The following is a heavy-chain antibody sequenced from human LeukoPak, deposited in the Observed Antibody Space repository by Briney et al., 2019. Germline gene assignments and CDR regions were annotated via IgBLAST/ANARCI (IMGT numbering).Heavy chain of an antibody. V-gene: IGHV4-34*01. Sequence: PSETLSLTCAVYGGSFSGYYWSWIRQPPGKGLEWIGEINHSGSTNYNPSLKSRVTISVDTSKNQFSLKLSSVTAADTAVYCCARGRFSDYWGQGTLVTVPS. J-gene: IGHJ4*02. CDR3: ARGRFSDY. CDR2: INHSGST. CDR1: GGSFSGYY.